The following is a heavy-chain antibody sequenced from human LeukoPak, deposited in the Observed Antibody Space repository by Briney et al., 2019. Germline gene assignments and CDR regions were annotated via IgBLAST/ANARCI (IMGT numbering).Heavy chain of an antibody. CDR3: ARLGYSYDFWSGYYNPSGGMDV. CDR2: IYPGDSDT. Sequence: GESLKISCKGSGYSFTSYWIGWVRQMPGKGLEWMGIIYPGDSDTRYSPSFQGHVTISADKSISTAYLQWSSLKASDTAMYYCARLGYSYDFWSGYYNPSGGMDVWGQGTTVTVSS. CDR1: GYSFTSYW. V-gene: IGHV5-51*01. J-gene: IGHJ6*02. D-gene: IGHD3-3*01.